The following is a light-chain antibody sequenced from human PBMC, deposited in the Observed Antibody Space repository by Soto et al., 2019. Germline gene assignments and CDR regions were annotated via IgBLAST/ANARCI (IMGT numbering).Light chain of an antibody. V-gene: IGLV2-23*01. Sequence: QSALTRPASVSGSPGQSITISCTGTSSDVENYNLVSWYQQHPGKAPKLMIYEGSKRPSGVSNRFSGSKSGNTASLTISGLQAEDEADYYCCSYAGSRNVVFGGGTKLTVL. J-gene: IGLJ2*01. CDR3: CSYAGSRNVV. CDR2: EGS. CDR1: SSDVENYNL.